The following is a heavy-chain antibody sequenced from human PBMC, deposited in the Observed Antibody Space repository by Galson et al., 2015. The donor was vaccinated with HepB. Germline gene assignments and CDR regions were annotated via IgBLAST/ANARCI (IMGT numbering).Heavy chain of an antibody. D-gene: IGHD3/OR15-3a*01. CDR1: GFTFSGSG. Sequence: LRLSCAASGFTFSGSGIHWVRQAPGKGLEWVGRIRNGANYYATAYAPSVRGRFTVSRDDLKSTAYLQMNSLTPEDTAVYYCTRPGYGSSWFLDYAHGVDVWGQGTTGIVS. CDR2: IRNGANYYAT. J-gene: IGHJ6*02. V-gene: IGHV3-73*01. CDR3: TRPGYGSSWFLDYAHGVDV.